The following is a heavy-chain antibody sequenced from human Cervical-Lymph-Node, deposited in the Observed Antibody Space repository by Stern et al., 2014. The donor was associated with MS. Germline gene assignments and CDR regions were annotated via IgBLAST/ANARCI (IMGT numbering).Heavy chain of an antibody. V-gene: IGHV3-33*01. CDR3: ARGHIPYAYNYLFDY. J-gene: IGHJ4*02. Sequence: VQLVESGGVVVQPGTSLRLSCAASGFTFRSYGMHWVRQAPGKGLEWVALVWYDGSIAYYRNSVKGRFTISRDNSNNTLFLQMNSLTAEDTAVYYCARGHIPYAYNYLFDYWGQGTLVTVSS. CDR2: VWYDGSIA. CDR1: GFTFRSYG. D-gene: IGHD5-24*01.